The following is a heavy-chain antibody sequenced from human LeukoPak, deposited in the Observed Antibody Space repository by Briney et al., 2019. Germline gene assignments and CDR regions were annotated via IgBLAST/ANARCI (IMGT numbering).Heavy chain of an antibody. V-gene: IGHV1-2*02. Sequence: ASVKVSCKASGYTFTNYYMHWVRQAPGQGLEWMGWINPNSGGTNYAQKFQGRVTMTRDTSISTAYMELSRLRPDDTAVYYCARQSVRGATYFDYWGQGTLVTVSS. J-gene: IGHJ4*02. CDR1: GYTFTNYY. CDR3: ARQSVRGATYFDY. CDR2: INPNSGGT. D-gene: IGHD3-10*01.